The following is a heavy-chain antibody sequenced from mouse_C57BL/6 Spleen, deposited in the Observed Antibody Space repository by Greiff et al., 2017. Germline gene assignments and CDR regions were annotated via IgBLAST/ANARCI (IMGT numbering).Heavy chain of an antibody. J-gene: IGHJ4*01. V-gene: IGHV5-9-1*02. CDR2: ISSGGDYI. CDR3: TRGEGTYYSNYGGGYAMDY. Sequence: EVNVVESGEGLVKPGGSLKLSCAASGFTFSSYAMSWVRQTPEKRLEWVAYISSGGDYIYYADTVKGRFTISRDNARNTLYLQMSSLKSEDTAMYYCTRGEGTYYSNYGGGYAMDYWGQGTSVTVSS. CDR1: GFTFSSYA. D-gene: IGHD2-5*01.